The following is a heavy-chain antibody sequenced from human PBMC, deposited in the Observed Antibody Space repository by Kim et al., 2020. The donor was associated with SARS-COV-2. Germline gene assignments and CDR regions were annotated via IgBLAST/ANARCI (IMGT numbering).Heavy chain of an antibody. CDR3: ARSLGYYGGAYHGMDV. CDR1: GYRFTTYW. CDR2: IYPGDSDT. Sequence: GESLKISCETSGYRFTTYWIGWVRQMPGKGLEWMGIIYPGDSDTRYSPSFQGQVSISSDKSIGTAYLQWRSLKASDTAIYYCARSLGYYGGAYHGMDVWGQGTSVTVSS. J-gene: IGHJ6*02. D-gene: IGHD4-17*01. V-gene: IGHV5-51*01.